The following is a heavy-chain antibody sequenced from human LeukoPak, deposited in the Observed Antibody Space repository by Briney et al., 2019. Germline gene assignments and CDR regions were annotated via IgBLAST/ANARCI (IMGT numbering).Heavy chain of an antibody. CDR1: GGSISTYY. Sequence: SSETLSLTCTVSGGSISTYYWSWIRQSPGKGLEWIGYIYYRGNTNYNPSLKSRVTISLDTSKNQFSLKLSSVTAADTAAYYCARSGSVSYGPVDYWGQGTLVTVSS. CDR3: ARSGSVSYGPVDY. CDR2: IYYRGNT. J-gene: IGHJ4*02. D-gene: IGHD3-10*01. V-gene: IGHV4-59*01.